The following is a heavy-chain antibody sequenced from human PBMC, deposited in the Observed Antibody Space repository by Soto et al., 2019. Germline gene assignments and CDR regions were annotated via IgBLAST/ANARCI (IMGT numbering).Heavy chain of an antibody. D-gene: IGHD5-12*01. CDR1: GGSISSYY. CDR3: ARGRGLQFPFDY. V-gene: IGHV4-59*01. J-gene: IGHJ4*02. Sequence: SETLSLTCTVSGGSISSYYWSWIRQPPGKGLEWIGYIYYSGSTNYNPSLKSRVTISVDTSKNQFSLKLSSVTAADTAVYYCARGRGLQFPFDYGGRETRATFPS. CDR2: IYYSGST.